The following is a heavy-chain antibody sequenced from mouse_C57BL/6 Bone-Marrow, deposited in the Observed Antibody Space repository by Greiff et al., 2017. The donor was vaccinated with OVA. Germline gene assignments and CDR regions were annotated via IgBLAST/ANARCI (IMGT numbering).Heavy chain of an antibody. D-gene: IGHD1-1*01. CDR1: GYTFTSYW. CDR3: ARRYYGSSYVRWYFDV. J-gene: IGHJ1*03. V-gene: IGHV1-55*01. Sequence: QVQLQQPGAELVTPGASVKMSCKASGYTFTSYWITWVKQRPGQGLEWIGDIYPGSGSTNYNEKFKSKATLTVDTSSSTAYMQLSSLTSEDSAVYYCARRYYGSSYVRWYFDVWGTGTTVTVSS. CDR2: IYPGSGST.